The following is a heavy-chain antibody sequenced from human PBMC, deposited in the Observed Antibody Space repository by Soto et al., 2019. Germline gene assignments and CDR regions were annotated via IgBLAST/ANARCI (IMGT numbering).Heavy chain of an antibody. Sequence: EVQLVESGGGLVQPGGSLRLSCAASGFTFSSYEMNWVRQAPGKGLEWVSYISSSGGTVYYADSVKGRFTISRDNAKNSLYLQMNSLRAEETAVYYCANDGGDYYYYGMDVWGQGTTVTVSS. CDR1: GFTFSSYE. CDR3: ANDGGDYYYYGMDV. V-gene: IGHV3-48*03. D-gene: IGHD3-16*01. J-gene: IGHJ6*02. CDR2: ISSSGGTV.